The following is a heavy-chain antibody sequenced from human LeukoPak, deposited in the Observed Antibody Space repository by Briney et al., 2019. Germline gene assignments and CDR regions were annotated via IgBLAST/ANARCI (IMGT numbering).Heavy chain of an antibody. Sequence: ASVKVSCKASGYTFTSYYMHWVRQAPGQGLEWMGIINPSGGSTSYAQKFQGRVTMTRDTSTSTVYMELSSLRSDDTAVYFCAKVGGPTPGHYYFDNWGQGTLVTVSS. D-gene: IGHD3-16*01. J-gene: IGHJ4*02. CDR2: INPSGGST. CDR3: AKVGGPTPGHYYFDN. V-gene: IGHV1-46*01. CDR1: GYTFTSYY.